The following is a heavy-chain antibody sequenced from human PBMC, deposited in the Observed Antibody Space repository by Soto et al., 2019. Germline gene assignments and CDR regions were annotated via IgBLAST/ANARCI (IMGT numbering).Heavy chain of an antibody. V-gene: IGHV4-59*01. D-gene: IGHD6-25*01. CDR2: IYSSGST. CDR1: GGSISGFY. CDR3: AKTSTAANRNWFYP. J-gene: IGHJ5*02. Sequence: SETLSLTCSVSGGSISGFYWSWIRQSPGKGLEWIAYIYSSGSTNYNPSLKSRATISVDTSKNHFSLKLTSVTAADTAVYYFAKTSTAANRNWFYPWGQGTLVTVS.